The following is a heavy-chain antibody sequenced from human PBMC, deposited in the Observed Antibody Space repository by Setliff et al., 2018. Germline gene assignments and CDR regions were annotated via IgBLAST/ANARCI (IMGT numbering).Heavy chain of an antibody. CDR2: ISPYSGNT. J-gene: IGHJ4*02. CDR3: SRLVRYCTTTTCQRASGDDY. V-gene: IGHV1-18*01. D-gene: IGHD2-8*01. CDR1: GYTFTNYG. Sequence: ASVKVSCKASGYTFTNYGVTWVRQAPGQGLEWMGWISPYSGNTYYAPELQGRVTLTTDTSTTTAYLELRSLTSDDTAAYYCSRLVRYCTTTTCQRASGDDYWGQGTLVTVPS.